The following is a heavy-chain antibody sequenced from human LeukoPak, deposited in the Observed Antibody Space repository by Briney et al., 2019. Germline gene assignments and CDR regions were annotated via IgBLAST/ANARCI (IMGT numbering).Heavy chain of an antibody. Sequence: SGTLSLTCVVSGGSISSNNWWSWVRQPPGKGLEWIGEIYHSGSTNYNPSLKSRVTISIDKSKNQFSLKLSSVTAADTAVYYCARSLDSSGYYYYYGMDVWGQGTTVTVSS. J-gene: IGHJ6*02. V-gene: IGHV4-4*02. D-gene: IGHD3-22*01. CDR1: GGSISSNNW. CDR3: ARSLDSSGYYYYYGMDV. CDR2: IYHSGST.